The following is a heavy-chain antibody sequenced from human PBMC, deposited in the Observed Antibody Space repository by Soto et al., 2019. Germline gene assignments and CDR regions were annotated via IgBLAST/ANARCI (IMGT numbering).Heavy chain of an antibody. V-gene: IGHV1-69*06. CDR2: IIPMVNTP. CDR3: AKQEPRYDRIGYYRADY. D-gene: IGHD3-22*01. CDR1: GDTFSSYA. Sequence: SVKVSCKSSGDTFSSYAISWVRQAPGQGLEWMGGIIPMVNTPSYAQKFQDRVTITADKFTNTAYMELSGLRSEDTAVDYSAKQEPRYDRIGYYRADYWGLG. J-gene: IGHJ4*02.